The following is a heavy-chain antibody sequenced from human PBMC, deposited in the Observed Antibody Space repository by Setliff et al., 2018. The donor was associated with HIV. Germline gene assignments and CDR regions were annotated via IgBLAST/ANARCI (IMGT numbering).Heavy chain of an antibody. V-gene: IGHV4-34*01. CDR1: GGSFSGYY. Sequence: SETLSLTCAVYGGSFSGYYWTWIRQPPGKGLEWIGEITHSGSTNYNPSLETRVTISVDTSKNQFSLKLSSVTAADTAMYYCAGVSSSSYFLGAFDLWGQGALVTVSS. CDR2: ITHSGST. J-gene: IGHJ4*02. D-gene: IGHD2-15*01. CDR3: AGVSSSSYFLGAFDL.